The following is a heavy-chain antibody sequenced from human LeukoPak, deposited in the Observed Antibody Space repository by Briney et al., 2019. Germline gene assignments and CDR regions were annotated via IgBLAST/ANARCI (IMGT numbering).Heavy chain of an antibody. CDR2: ISSGSGYT. D-gene: IGHD6-13*01. Sequence: KPGGSLRLSCAASGFTFSDYYMSWVRQAPGEGLEWVSYISSGSGYTKYADSVKGRFTISRDNAKSSLYLQMNSLRAEDTAEYYCARVGSSSYYNGMDVWGQGTTVTVSS. V-gene: IGHV3-11*06. J-gene: IGHJ6*02. CDR1: GFTFSDYY. CDR3: ARVGSSSYYNGMDV.